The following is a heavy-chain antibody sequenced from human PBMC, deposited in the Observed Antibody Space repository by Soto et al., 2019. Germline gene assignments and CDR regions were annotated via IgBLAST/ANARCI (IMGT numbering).Heavy chain of an antibody. CDR3: AKDRHRSAYYYDSSGYYDAFDI. CDR2: ISGSGGST. D-gene: IGHD3-22*01. J-gene: IGHJ3*02. CDR1: GFTFSSYA. V-gene: IGHV3-23*01. Sequence: PSETLRLSCAASGFTFSSYAMSWVRQAPGKGLEWVSAISGSGGSTYYADSVKGRFTISRDNSKNTLYLQMNSLRAEDTAVYYCAKDRHRSAYYYDSSGYYDAFDIWGQGTMVTVSS.